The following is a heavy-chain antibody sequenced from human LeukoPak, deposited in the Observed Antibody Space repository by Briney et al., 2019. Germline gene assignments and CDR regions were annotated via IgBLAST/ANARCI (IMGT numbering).Heavy chain of an antibody. D-gene: IGHD3-16*01. CDR2: ISGSGGRT. CDR1: GFSFSNYA. Sequence: PGGSLRLSCAASGFSFSNYAMNWVRQAPGKGLEWVSGISGSGGRTYYADSVKGRFSISRDNSKNTLYLQMNSLRAEDTAVYYCARQGDDYWGHGTLVTVSS. V-gene: IGHV3-23*01. J-gene: IGHJ4*01. CDR3: ARQGDDY.